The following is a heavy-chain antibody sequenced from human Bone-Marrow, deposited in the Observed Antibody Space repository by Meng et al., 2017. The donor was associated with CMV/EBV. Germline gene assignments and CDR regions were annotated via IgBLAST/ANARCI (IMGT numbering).Heavy chain of an antibody. Sequence: SLKISCTASGFTFDDYAMHWVRQVPGKGLEWVSGIDWNSGNAVYADSVKGRFTISRDNAKNSLYLQMNSLRAEDTAVYYCAKVGSSTWFPDYWGQGTLVTVSS. D-gene: IGHD6-13*01. CDR1: GFTFDDYA. CDR3: AKVGSSTWFPDY. V-gene: IGHV3-9*01. J-gene: IGHJ4*02. CDR2: IDWNSGNA.